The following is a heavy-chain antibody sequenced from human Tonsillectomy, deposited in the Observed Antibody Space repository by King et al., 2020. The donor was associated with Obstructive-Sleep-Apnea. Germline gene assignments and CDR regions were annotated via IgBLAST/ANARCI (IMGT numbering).Heavy chain of an antibody. CDR3: ARVCGGSGSYYLSFDY. Sequence: QLQESGPGLVKPSETLSLTCTVSGGSISSGTYYWGWIRQPPGKGLEWIGSIYYSVSTYYNPSLKSRVTISVDTSKNQFSLKLSSVTAADTAVYYCARVCGGSGSYYLSFDYWGQGTLVTVSS. J-gene: IGHJ4*02. V-gene: IGHV4-39*07. CDR2: IYYSVST. D-gene: IGHD3-10*01. CDR1: GGSISSGTYY.